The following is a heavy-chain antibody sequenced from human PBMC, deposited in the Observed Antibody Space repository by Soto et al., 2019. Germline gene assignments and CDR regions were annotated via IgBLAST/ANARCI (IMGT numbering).Heavy chain of an antibody. CDR2: ISAYNGNA. CDR3: ARDLVPGYTGFSDY. D-gene: IGHD5-12*01. CDR1: GYTFSNYG. V-gene: IGHV1-18*01. Sequence: ASVKVSCKTSGYTFSNYGINWVRQAPGQGLEWMGWISAYNGNANFAQKLQGRVSLTTDTSSTTAYMELRSLTSDDTAVYYCARDLVPGYTGFSDYWGQGTLVTVSS. J-gene: IGHJ4*02.